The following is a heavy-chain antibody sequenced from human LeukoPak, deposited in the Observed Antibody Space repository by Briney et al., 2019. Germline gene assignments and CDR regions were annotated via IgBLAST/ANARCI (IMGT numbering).Heavy chain of an antibody. V-gene: IGHV4-34*01. CDR1: SGSFSDYY. D-gene: IGHD3-3*01. CDR3: ARGGIFGVVKKIKNYFDY. CDR2: INHSGST. Sequence: KASETLSLTCAVYSGSFSDYYWSWIRQPPGKGLEWIGEINHSGSTNYNPSLKSRVTMSVDTSKNQFSLKLSSVTAADTAVYFCARGGIFGVVKKIKNYFDYWGQGTLVTVSS. J-gene: IGHJ4*02.